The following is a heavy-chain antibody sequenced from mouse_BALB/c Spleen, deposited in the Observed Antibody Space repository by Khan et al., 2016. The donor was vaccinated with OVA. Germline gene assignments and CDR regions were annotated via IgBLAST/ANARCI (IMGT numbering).Heavy chain of an antibody. Sequence: QIQLVQSGPELKKPGETVKISCKASGKTFTNYGMNWVKQAPGKGLKWMGWINTYTGEPTYADDFKGRFAFSLEASASTAYLQINNLKDEDTATXFGARPPYFSYVMVYWGQGTSGTVSS. V-gene: IGHV9-3-1*01. CDR2: INTYTGEP. CDR1: GKTFTNYG. J-gene: IGHJ4*01. D-gene: IGHD2-10*01. CDR3: ARPPYFSYVMVY.